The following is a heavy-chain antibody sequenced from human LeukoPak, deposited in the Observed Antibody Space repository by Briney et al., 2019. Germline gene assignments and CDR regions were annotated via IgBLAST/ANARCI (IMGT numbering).Heavy chain of an antibody. V-gene: IGHV7-4-1*02. CDR1: GYTSTNYT. D-gene: IGHD3-22*01. J-gene: IGHJ4*02. CDR3: TRGRDTTGYFVY. Sequence: ASVKVSCKASGYTSTNYTINWVRLAPGQGLEWMGWIDTNTGNPTYAQGFAGRFVFSLDTSVTTTYLQISSLRAEDTAVCYCTRGRDTTGYFVYWGQGTLVTVSS. CDR2: IDTNTGNP.